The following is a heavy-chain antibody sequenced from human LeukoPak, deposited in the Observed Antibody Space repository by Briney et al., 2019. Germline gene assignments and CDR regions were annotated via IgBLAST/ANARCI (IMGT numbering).Heavy chain of an antibody. CDR1: GGSISSSNW. J-gene: IGHJ6*03. Sequence: SETLSLTCAVSGGSISSSNWWSWVRQPPGKGLEWIGEIYHSGSTNYNPSLKSRVTISVDTSKNQFSLKLSSVTAADTAVYYCARGADDYMDVWGKGTTVTVSS. CDR3: ARGADDYMDV. V-gene: IGHV4-4*02. D-gene: IGHD6-19*01. CDR2: IYHSGST.